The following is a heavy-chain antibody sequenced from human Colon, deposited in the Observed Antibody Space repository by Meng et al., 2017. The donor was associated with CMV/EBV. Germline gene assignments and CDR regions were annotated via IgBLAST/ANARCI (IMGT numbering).Heavy chain of an antibody. CDR3: ATVGSWGYYTAQYYGMDV. Sequence: ASVKVSCKVCGYTLTELSMHWVRQAPGKGLEWMGGFDPEDGETIYAQKFQGRVTMTEDTSTDTAYMELSSLRPEDTAVYYCATVGSWGYYTAQYYGMDVWGQGTTVTVSS. J-gene: IGHJ6*02. CDR2: FDPEDGET. D-gene: IGHD3-10*01. CDR1: GYTLTELS. V-gene: IGHV1-24*01.